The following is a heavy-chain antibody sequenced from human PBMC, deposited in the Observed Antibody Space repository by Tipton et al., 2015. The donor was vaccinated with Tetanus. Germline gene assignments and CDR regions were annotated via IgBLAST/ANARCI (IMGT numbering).Heavy chain of an antibody. CDR2: IYYSGNT. V-gene: IGHV4-61*08. CDR3: ASMTPVDWYFDL. D-gene: IGHD4-23*01. CDR1: GASLRGGDYH. Sequence: TLSLTCTVSGASLRGGDYHWSWIRQSPGQGLEWIGLIYYSGNTSYNPSLKSRVTISVDTSKNQLSLKLTSVTAADTAVYYCASMTPVDWYFDLWGRGTLVTVSS. J-gene: IGHJ2*01.